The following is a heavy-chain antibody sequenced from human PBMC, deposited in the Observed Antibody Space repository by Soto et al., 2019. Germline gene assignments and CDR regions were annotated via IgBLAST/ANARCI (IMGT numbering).Heavy chain of an antibody. Sequence: GVSLRLSCAASGFTFSTYSMNWVRQAPGKGLEWVSSVSSSSTYIYYADSVKGRFTISRDNAKNSLYLQMNSLRAEDTAVYYCARDLKPSTAVTLVVDCWGQGTLVTVSS. CDR2: VSSSSTYI. CDR1: GFTFSTYS. V-gene: IGHV3-21*01. D-gene: IGHD4-4*01. CDR3: ARDLKPSTAVTLVVDC. J-gene: IGHJ4*02.